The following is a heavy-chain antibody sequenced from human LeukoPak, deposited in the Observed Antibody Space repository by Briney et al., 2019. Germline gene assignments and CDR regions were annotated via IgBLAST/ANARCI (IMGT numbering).Heavy chain of an antibody. D-gene: IGHD6-13*01. CDR3: ARGQQLGYYYMDV. J-gene: IGHJ6*03. V-gene: IGHV3-48*04. CDR1: GFTFSSYA. CDR2: ISSSGRTI. Sequence: GGSLRLSCAASGFTFSSYAMSWVRQAPGKGLEWVSYISSSGRTIYSADSVQGRLTISRDNAKNSLYLQMNSLRAEDTAVYYCARGQQLGYYYMDVWGKGTTVTVSS.